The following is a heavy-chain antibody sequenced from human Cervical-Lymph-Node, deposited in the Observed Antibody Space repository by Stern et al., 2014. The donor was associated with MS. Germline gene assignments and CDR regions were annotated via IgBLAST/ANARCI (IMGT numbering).Heavy chain of an antibody. CDR3: ARPAAARYFDY. V-gene: IGHV3-30-3*01. J-gene: IGHJ4*02. D-gene: IGHD6-25*01. Sequence: QVQLVESGAGVVQPGRSLRLSCAASGFTFGRHTMHWVRHAPGKGLDWVAIISSDGSSPHYADSVKGSFTISRDTSNNTLYLQMNSLRAEDTAMYSCARPAAARYFDYWGQGTQVTVSS. CDR1: GFTFGRHT. CDR2: ISSDGSSP.